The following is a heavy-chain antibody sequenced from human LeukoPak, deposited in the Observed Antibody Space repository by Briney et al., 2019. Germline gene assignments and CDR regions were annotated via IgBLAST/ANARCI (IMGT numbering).Heavy chain of an antibody. Sequence: GGSLRLSCAGSGFPFSIYGMNWVRQAPGKGLEWVSGISPGGGPTYYADSVRGRFTISRDDSKNTLYLQMNNLRAEDTAVYYCAKDGAWLRFDDWGQGILVTVSS. CDR1: GFPFSIYG. J-gene: IGHJ4*02. V-gene: IGHV3-23*01. CDR3: AKDGAWLRFDD. CDR2: ISPGGGPT. D-gene: IGHD5-12*01.